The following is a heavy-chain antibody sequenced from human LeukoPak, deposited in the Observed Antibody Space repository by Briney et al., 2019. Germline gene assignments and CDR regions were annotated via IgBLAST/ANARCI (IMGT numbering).Heavy chain of an antibody. Sequence: PGGSLRLSCAASGFTFSSYWMSWVRQAPGKGLEGVANIKQDGREKYYVDSVKGRFTISRDNAKNSLYLQMNSLRAEDTAVYYCAKDTSIVVVPAAMFQAPDYWGQGTLDPVSS. CDR2: IKQDGREK. D-gene: IGHD2-2*01. J-gene: IGHJ4*02. CDR3: AKDTSIVVVPAAMFQAPDY. V-gene: IGHV3-7*01. CDR1: GFTFSSYW.